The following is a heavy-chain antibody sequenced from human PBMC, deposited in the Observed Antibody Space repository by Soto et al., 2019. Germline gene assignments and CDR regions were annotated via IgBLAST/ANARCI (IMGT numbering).Heavy chain of an antibody. Sequence: PGGSLRLSCAASGFTFSSYAMHWVRQAPGKGLEWVAVTSYDGSNKYYADSVKGRFTISRDNSKNTLYLQMNSLRAEDTAVYYCARDEPPFYDFWSGPTRTAGWGQGTLVTVSS. CDR2: TSYDGSNK. CDR1: GFTFSSYA. J-gene: IGHJ4*02. V-gene: IGHV3-30-3*01. D-gene: IGHD3-3*01. CDR3: ARDEPPFYDFWSGPTRTAG.